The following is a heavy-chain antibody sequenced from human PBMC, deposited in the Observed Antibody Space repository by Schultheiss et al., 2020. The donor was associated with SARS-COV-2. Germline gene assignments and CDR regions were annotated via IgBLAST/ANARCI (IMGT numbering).Heavy chain of an antibody. V-gene: IGHV4-34*01. CDR1: GGSFSGYY. Sequence: SQTLSLTCAVYGGSFSGYYWSWIRQPPGKGLEWIGYIYYSGSTNYNPSLKSRVTMSVDTSKNQFSLKLSSVTAADTAVYYCARTADYGDYLDYWGQGTLVTVSS. CDR2: IYYSGST. CDR3: ARTADYGDYLDY. D-gene: IGHD4-17*01. J-gene: IGHJ4*02.